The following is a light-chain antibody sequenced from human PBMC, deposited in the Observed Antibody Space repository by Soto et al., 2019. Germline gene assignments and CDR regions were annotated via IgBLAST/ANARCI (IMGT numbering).Light chain of an antibody. CDR2: DAS. CDR3: QHCDTYWA. J-gene: IGKJ1*01. Sequence: QMTQSPSTLSASVGDRVTITCRASHNIDRWLAWYQQKPGMAPKLLISDASTLESGVPSRFSSSGSGTEFTLTISNLQPDDYATYYCQHCDTYWAFGQGTKVEIK. CDR1: HNIDRW. V-gene: IGKV1-5*01.